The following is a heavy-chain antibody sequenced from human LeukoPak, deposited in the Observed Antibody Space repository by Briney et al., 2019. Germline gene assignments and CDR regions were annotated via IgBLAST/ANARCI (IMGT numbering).Heavy chain of an antibody. J-gene: IGHJ6*02. CDR2: ISGSGGST. CDR1: GFTFSSYA. CDR3: AKDSSPRRYYYYYGMDV. V-gene: IGHV3-23*01. D-gene: IGHD6-6*01. Sequence: GGSLRLSCAASGFTFSSYAMSWVRQAPGKGLEWVSAISGSGGSTYYADSVKGRFPISRDNSKNTLYLQMNSLRAEDTAVYYCAKDSSPRRYYYYYGMDVWGQGTTVTVSS.